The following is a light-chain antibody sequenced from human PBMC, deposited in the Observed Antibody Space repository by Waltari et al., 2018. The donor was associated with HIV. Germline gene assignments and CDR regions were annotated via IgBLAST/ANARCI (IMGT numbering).Light chain of an antibody. CDR1: ALPKQY. V-gene: IGLV3-25*03. Sequence: SYELTQPPSVSVSPGQTARITCSGDALPKQYAYWYQQKPGQAPVLVLYKDSKRPSGIPERFSGSSSVTTVTLTISGVQAEDETDYYCQSADSSGTYVVFGGGTKLTVL. J-gene: IGLJ2*01. CDR2: KDS. CDR3: QSADSSGTYVV.